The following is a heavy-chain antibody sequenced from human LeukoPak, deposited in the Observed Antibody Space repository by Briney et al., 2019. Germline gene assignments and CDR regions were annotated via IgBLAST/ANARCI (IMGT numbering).Heavy chain of an antibody. J-gene: IGHJ3*02. CDR3: ARDLVTVTKGFDI. Sequence: SETLSLTCNVSGGSISSHYWTWIRQPPGKGLEWIGYISYIGSTNYNPSLKSRVTISIDTSRNQFSLRLSSVTAADTAVYYCARDLVTVTKGFDIWGQGTMVSVSS. D-gene: IGHD4-17*01. CDR2: ISYIGST. CDR1: GGSISSHY. V-gene: IGHV4-59*11.